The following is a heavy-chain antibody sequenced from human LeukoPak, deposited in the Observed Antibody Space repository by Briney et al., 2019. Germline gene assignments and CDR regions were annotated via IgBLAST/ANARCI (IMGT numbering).Heavy chain of an antibody. Sequence: PGGSLRLSCAASGFTFSSYEMNWVRQAPGKGLEWVSYISSGSTIYDADSVKGRFTISGDNAKNSLYLQMNSLRAEDTAVYYCARESIAVAGAPFDYWGQGTLVTVSP. CDR3: ARESIAVAGAPFDY. CDR1: GFTFSSYE. CDR2: ISSGSTI. D-gene: IGHD6-19*01. V-gene: IGHV3-48*03. J-gene: IGHJ4*02.